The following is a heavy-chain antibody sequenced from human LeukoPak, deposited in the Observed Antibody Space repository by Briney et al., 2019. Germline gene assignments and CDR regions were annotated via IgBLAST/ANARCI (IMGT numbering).Heavy chain of an antibody. CDR3: ARAGYFYDSSGIEDY. Sequence: GGSLRLSCAASGFTFSSYWMSWVRQAPGKGLEWVANIKQDGSEKYYVDSVKGRFTISRDNAKNSLYLQMNSLRAEDTAVYYCARAGYFYDSSGIEDYWGQGTLVTVSS. D-gene: IGHD3-22*01. V-gene: IGHV3-7*01. CDR1: GFTFSSYW. CDR2: IKQDGSEK. J-gene: IGHJ4*02.